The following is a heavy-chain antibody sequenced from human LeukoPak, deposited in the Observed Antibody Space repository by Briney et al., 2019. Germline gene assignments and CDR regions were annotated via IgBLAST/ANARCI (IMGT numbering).Heavy chain of an antibody. CDR2: IYNSGST. CDR3: ARQTFGALYFDS. V-gene: IGHV4-61*02. CDR1: GGSISRGSYY. J-gene: IGHJ4*02. Sequence: PSETLSLTCVVSGGSISRGSYYWNWIRQPAGKGLEWMGRIYNSGSTNYNPSLKSRVTISADMSRNQLSLRLTSVTAADTAMYYCARQTFGALYFDSWGQGALVIVSS. D-gene: IGHD3-10*01.